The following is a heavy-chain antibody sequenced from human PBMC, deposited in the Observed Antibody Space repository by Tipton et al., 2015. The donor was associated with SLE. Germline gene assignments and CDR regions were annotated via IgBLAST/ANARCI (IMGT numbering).Heavy chain of an antibody. D-gene: IGHD3-10*01. CDR3: ARPGARLLRFGELGSLDV. CDR2: IYYSGST. CDR1: GGSISSYY. Sequence: TLSLTCTVSGGSISSYYWSWIRQPPGKGLEWIGYIYYSGSTNYNPSLKSRVTISVDTSKNQFSLKLSSVTAADTAVYYCARPGARLLRFGELGSLDVWGKGTTVTVSS. V-gene: IGHV4-59*01. J-gene: IGHJ6*04.